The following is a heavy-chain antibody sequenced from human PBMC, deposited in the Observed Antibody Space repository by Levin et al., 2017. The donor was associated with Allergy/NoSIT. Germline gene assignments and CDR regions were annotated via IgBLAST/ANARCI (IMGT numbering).Heavy chain of an antibody. J-gene: IGHJ4*02. Sequence: LSLTCAASGFTFSSYAMSWVRQAPGKGLEWVSVISGSGGSTYYADSVKGRFTISRDNSKNTLYLQMNSLRAEDTAVYYCARGGGSYLYYFDYWGQGTLVTVSS. D-gene: IGHD1-26*01. CDR2: ISGSGGST. CDR3: ARGGGSYLYYFDY. CDR1: GFTFSSYA. V-gene: IGHV3-23*01.